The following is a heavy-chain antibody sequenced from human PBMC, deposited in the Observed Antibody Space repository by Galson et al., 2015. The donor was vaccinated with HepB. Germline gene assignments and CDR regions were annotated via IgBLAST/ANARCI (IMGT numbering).Heavy chain of an antibody. V-gene: IGHV3-33*08. D-gene: IGHD4-17*01. Sequence: SLRLSCAASGFTFSSYGMHWVRQAPGKGLEWVAVIWYDGSNKYYADSVKGRFTISRDNSKNTLYLQMNSLRAEDTAVYYCARARATVTNFDYWGQGTLVTVSS. J-gene: IGHJ4*02. CDR1: GFTFSSYG. CDR2: IWYDGSNK. CDR3: ARARATVTNFDY.